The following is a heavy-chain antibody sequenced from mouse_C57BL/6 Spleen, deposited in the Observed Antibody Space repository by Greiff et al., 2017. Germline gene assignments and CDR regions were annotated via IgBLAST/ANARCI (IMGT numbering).Heavy chain of an antibody. CDR3: ARDYYGNYYYFDY. D-gene: IGHD2-1*01. CDR2: IYPRSGNT. Sequence: QVQLKQSGAELARPGASVKLSCKASGYTFTSYGISWVKQRTGQGLEWIGEIYPRSGNTYYNEKFNGKATLTADKSSSTAYMELRSLTSEDSAVYFCARDYYGNYYYFDYWGQGTTLTVSS. V-gene: IGHV1-81*01. J-gene: IGHJ2*01. CDR1: GYTFTSYG.